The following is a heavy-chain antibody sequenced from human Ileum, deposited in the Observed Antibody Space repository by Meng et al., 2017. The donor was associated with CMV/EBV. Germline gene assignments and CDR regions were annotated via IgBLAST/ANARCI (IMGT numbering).Heavy chain of an antibody. Sequence: GGSLRLSCRGSGYIFTNYWLGWVRQMPGKGLEWMGIIWPDDSDTRYGPSFQGHVTISVDRSISTAYLQWSSLEASDTAMYYCARHVKLSQGGGVDYWGQGTLVTVSS. CDR1: GYIFTNYW. J-gene: IGHJ4*02. CDR3: ARHVKLSQGGGVDY. CDR2: IWPDDSDT. D-gene: IGHD2-8*01. V-gene: IGHV5-51*01.